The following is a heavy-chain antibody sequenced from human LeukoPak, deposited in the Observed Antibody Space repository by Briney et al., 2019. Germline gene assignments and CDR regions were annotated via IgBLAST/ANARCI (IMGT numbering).Heavy chain of an antibody. D-gene: IGHD2-15*01. CDR2: ISYDGSNK. CDR3: ARGIAGYCSGGSCYRPDYFDY. V-gene: IGHV3-30*01. Sequence: GRSLRLSCAASGFTFDSYAMHRVRQAPGKGLEWVALISYDGSNKYYADSVKGRFTISRDNSKNTLYLQMNSLRAEDTAVYYCARGIAGYCSGGSCYRPDYFDYWGQGTLVTVSS. J-gene: IGHJ4*02. CDR1: GFTFDSYA.